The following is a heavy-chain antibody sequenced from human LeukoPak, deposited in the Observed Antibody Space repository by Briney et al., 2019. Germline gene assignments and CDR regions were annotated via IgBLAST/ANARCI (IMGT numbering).Heavy chain of an antibody. Sequence: GGSLRLSCAVSRFTFSNYAMNWVREAPGKGLEWVSAISGGGGSTYFADSVKGRFTISRDNAKNSLYLHMNSLRAGDTAIYYCARESPDVWGKGTTVIVSS. V-gene: IGHV3-23*01. CDR2: ISGGGGST. CDR1: RFTFSNYA. CDR3: ARESPDV. J-gene: IGHJ6*04.